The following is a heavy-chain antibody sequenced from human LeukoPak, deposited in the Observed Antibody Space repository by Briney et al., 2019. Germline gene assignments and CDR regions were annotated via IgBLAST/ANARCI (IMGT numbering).Heavy chain of an antibody. CDR1: GGSISSYY. D-gene: IGHD5-18*01. Sequence: SETLSLTCTVSGGSISSYYWSWIRQPPGKGLEWIGRIYTSGGTKYNPSLKSRVTISLDTSKNQFSLKLSSVTAADTAVYYCARGDVDTVIDYWGQGTLVTVSS. CDR2: IYTSGGT. V-gene: IGHV4-4*08. CDR3: ARGDVDTVIDY. J-gene: IGHJ4*02.